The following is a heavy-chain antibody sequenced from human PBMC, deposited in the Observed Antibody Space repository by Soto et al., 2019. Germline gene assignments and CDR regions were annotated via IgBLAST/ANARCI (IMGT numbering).Heavy chain of an antibody. CDR3: ARGGNYYGSGRGGYYYYGMDV. Sequence: SETLSLTCTVYGGAFSGYYWSWIRQPPGKGLEWIWEINHSGSTNHHPSPPRRVAISVDTTKNQFSLELSSVTAADTAVYYCARGGNYYGSGRGGYYYYGMDVWGQGTTVT. V-gene: IGHV4-34*01. CDR1: GGAFSGYY. CDR2: INHSGST. J-gene: IGHJ6*02. D-gene: IGHD3-10*01.